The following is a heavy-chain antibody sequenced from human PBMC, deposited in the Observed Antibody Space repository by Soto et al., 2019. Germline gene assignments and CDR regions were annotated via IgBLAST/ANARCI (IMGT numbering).Heavy chain of an antibody. V-gene: IGHV5-51*01. J-gene: IGHJ6*02. D-gene: IGHD4-17*01. CDR1: GYSFTSYW. CDR3: ARDAVYGGNSAYYYYGMDV. Sequence: LGESLKISCKGSGYSFTSYWIGWVRQMPGKGLEWMGIIYPGDSDTRYSPSFQGQVTISADKSISTAYMELNSLRSEDTAVYFCARDAVYGGNSAYYYYGMDVWGQGTTVTVSS. CDR2: IYPGDSDT.